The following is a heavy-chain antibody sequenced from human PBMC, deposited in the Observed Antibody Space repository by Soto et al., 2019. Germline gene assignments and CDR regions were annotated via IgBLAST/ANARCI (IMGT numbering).Heavy chain of an antibody. CDR2: ISPYNGNT. CDR1: GYTFTSYG. J-gene: IGHJ5*02. D-gene: IGHD5-12*01. Sequence: QLQLVQSGAEVKKPGASVKVSCKASGYTFTSYGISWIRQAPGQGLEWMGWISPYNGNTNYAQKVQGRDTMTTDTSTSTAYMELRSLRSDDTAVYYCATSYDSGFDPWGQGTLVSVSS. CDR3: ATSYDSGFDP. V-gene: IGHV1-18*04.